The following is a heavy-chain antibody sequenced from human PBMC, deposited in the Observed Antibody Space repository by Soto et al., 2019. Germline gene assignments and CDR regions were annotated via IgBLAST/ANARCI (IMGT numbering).Heavy chain of an antibody. CDR1: GLTFSNAW. Sequence: HPGWSLRLSCGASGLTFSNAWMHWVRRAPGKGLVWVSRVNNDGYNTAYADSVKGRFTISRDNARNILYMQMDSLRVEDTARYYYARDEVGPVGWGQGNKVTV. CDR2: VNNDGYNT. D-gene: IGHD2-2*01. CDR3: ARDEVGPVG. J-gene: IGHJ6*02. V-gene: IGHV3-74*01.